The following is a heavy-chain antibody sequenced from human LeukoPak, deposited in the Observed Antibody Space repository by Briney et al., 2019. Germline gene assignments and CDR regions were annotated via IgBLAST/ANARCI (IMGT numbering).Heavy chain of an antibody. CDR1: GYTFSCYY. D-gene: IGHD3-22*01. Sequence: GASVKVSCKASGYTFSCYYMHWVRQAPGQGLEWMGWINPDSGGTNYAQKFQGRVTMTRDTSISTAYMELSRLRSDDTAVYYCARLDSSGYQLDYWGQGALVTVSS. J-gene: IGHJ4*02. CDR2: INPDSGGT. V-gene: IGHV1-2*02. CDR3: ARLDSSGYQLDY.